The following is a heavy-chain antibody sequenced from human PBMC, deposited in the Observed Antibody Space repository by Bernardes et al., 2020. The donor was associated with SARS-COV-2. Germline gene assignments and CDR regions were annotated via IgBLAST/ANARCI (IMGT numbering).Heavy chain of an antibody. Sequence: GESLKISCKGSDYTFTNYWIGWVRQMPGKGLEWMGFIYPGDSDTKYSPSFQGRVTISADKSVNTAYLQWSSLKASDTAIYYCARRRYGDFGVDVWGQGTTVT. CDR1: DYTFTNYW. CDR3: ARRRYGDFGVDV. CDR2: IYPGDSDT. D-gene: IGHD4-17*01. V-gene: IGHV5-51*01. J-gene: IGHJ6*02.